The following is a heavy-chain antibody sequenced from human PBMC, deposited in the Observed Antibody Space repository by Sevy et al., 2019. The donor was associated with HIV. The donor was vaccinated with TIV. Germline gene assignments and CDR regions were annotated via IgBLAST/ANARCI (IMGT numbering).Heavy chain of an antibody. D-gene: IGHD3-22*01. CDR2: FDPEDGET. Sequence: DSVKVSCKVYGRTLNRLGMHWVRQAPRKGLEWMGSFDPEDGETFQAQKFQGRVTMTDDTFTDIAYMELSRLRSEDTAVYYCAASKDYYENSGSPFDYWGQGTLVTVSS. CDR3: AASKDYYENSGSPFDY. V-gene: IGHV1-24*01. CDR1: GRTLNRLG. J-gene: IGHJ4*02.